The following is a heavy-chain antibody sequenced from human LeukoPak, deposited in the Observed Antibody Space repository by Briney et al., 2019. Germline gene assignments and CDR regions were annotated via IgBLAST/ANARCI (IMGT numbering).Heavy chain of an antibody. CDR2: INHSGST. CDR1: GGSFSGYY. CDR3: ASSPQRAIDY. V-gene: IGHV4-34*01. J-gene: IGHJ4*02. Sequence: SETLSLTCAVYGGSFSGYYWSWIRQPPGKGLEWIGEINHSGSTNYNPSLKSRVTISVDTSKNQFSLKLSSVTAADTAVYYCASSPQRAIDYWGQGTLVTVSS.